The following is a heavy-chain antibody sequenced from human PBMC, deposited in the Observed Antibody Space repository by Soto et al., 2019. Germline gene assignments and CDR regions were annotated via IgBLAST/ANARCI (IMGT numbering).Heavy chain of an antibody. CDR3: AKDVWNYEPNYYSYGMDV. CDR1: GFTFSSYS. Sequence: PGGSLRLSCAASGFTFSSYSMQWVRQSPGKGLEWVAVISYDASNKYDADSVKGRFTISRDNSKNTLYLQMNSLRAEDTAVYYCAKDVWNYEPNYYSYGMDVWGHGNTVTVSS. J-gene: IGHJ6*02. V-gene: IGHV3-30*18. CDR2: ISYDASNK. D-gene: IGHD1-7*01.